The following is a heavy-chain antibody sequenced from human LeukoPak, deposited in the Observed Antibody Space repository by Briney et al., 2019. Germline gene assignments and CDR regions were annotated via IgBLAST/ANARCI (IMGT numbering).Heavy chain of an antibody. CDR3: ARHVVAVGFDY. D-gene: IGHD3-22*01. CDR1: GFNFRDHW. J-gene: IGHJ4*02. Sequence: GGSLRLSCAGSGFNFRDHWMSWLRQAPEKGPEWVAHIKPDGSEKYYVDSVKGRFIISGDDARNSLYLQMNSLRAEDTAVYYCARHVVAVGFDYWGQGTLVTVSS. V-gene: IGHV3-7*01. CDR2: IKPDGSEK.